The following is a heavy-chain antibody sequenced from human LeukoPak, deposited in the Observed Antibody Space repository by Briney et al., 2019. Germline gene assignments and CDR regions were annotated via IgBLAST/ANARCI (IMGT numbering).Heavy chain of an antibody. CDR3: ARVTGYMIEDYFDY. V-gene: IGHV4-59*01. CDR1: GGSISSYY. D-gene: IGHD3-9*01. CDR2: IYYSGST. J-gene: IGHJ4*02. Sequence: PSETLSLTCTVSGGSISSYYWSWIRQPPGKGLEWIGYIYYSGSTNYNPSLRSRVTISVDTSKNQFSLKLSSVTAADTAVYYCARVTGYMIEDYFDYWGQGTLVTVSS.